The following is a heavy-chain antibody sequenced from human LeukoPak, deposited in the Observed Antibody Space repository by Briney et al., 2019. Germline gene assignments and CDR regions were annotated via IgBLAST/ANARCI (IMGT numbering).Heavy chain of an antibody. J-gene: IGHJ5*02. CDR1: GGSISSGSYY. Sequence: PSQTLSLTCTVSGGSISSGSYYWSWIRQPAGKGLEWIGRIYTSGSTNYNPSLKSRVTISVDTSKNQFSLKLSSVTAADTAVYYCARESKSYFGPNWFDPWGQGTLVTVSS. CDR3: ARESKSYFGPNWFDP. CDR2: IYTSGST. V-gene: IGHV4-61*02. D-gene: IGHD3-9*01.